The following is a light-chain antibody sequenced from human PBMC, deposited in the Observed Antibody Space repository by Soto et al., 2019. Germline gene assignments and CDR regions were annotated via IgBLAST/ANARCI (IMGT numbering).Light chain of an antibody. CDR2: DAS. CDR3: QQYDNLLT. V-gene: IGKV1-33*01. CDR1: QDISNY. J-gene: IGKJ4*01. Sequence: DIQMTQSPSSLSASVGDRVTITCQASQDISNYLNWYQQKPGKAPKVVIYDASNLETGAPSRFSGSGSGTDFTFTISSLQPEDIATYYCQQYDNLLTFGGGTKVEI.